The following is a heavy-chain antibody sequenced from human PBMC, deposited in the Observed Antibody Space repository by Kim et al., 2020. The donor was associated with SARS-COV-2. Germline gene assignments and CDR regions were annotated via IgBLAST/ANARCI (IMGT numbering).Heavy chain of an antibody. CDR2: ISAYNGNT. J-gene: IGHJ5*02. D-gene: IGHD6-25*01. CDR3: ARDRVRAARGGSSWFDP. V-gene: IGHV1-18*01. CDR1: GYTFTSYG. Sequence: ASVKVSCKASGYTFTSYGISWVRQAPGQGLEWMGWISAYNGNTNYAQKLQGRVTMTTDTSTSTAYMELRSLRSDDTAVYYCARDRVRAARGGSSWFDPWGQGTLVTVSS.